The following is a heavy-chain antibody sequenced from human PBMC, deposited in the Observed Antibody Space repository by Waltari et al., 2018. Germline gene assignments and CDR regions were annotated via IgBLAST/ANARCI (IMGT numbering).Heavy chain of an antibody. CDR2: IDPSDSYT. CDR1: GASFTNYS. Sequence: EVQLVQSGAEVKQPGESLRLSCKVSGASFTNYSISWVRPMPGKGLEWMGRIDPSDSYTTFSPSFQGHVTISADKSISTAYLQWDSLKASDTAMFYCAASPTVTTAFDSWGQGTLVTVSS. V-gene: IGHV5-10-1*03. D-gene: IGHD4-4*01. J-gene: IGHJ5*01. CDR3: AASPTVTTAFDS.